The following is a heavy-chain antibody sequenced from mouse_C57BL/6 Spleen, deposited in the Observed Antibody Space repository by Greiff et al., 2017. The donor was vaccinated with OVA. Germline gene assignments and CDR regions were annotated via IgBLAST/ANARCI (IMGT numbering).Heavy chain of an antibody. CDR1: GFNIKDDY. CDR2: IDPENGDT. J-gene: IGHJ3*01. V-gene: IGHV14-4*01. D-gene: IGHD1-1*01. Sequence: VQLQQSGAELVRPGASVKLSCTASGFNIKDDYMHWVKQRPEQGLEWIGWIDPENGDTEYASKFQGKATITADTSSNTAYLQLSSLTSEDTAVYYCTIYGSSYRFAYWGQGTLVTVSA. CDR3: TIYGSSYRFAY.